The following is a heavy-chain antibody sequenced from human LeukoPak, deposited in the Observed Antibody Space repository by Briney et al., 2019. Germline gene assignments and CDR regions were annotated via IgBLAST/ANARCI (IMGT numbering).Heavy chain of an antibody. CDR1: GFAFSGYG. J-gene: IGHJ4*02. Sequence: GGSLRLSCVASGFAFSGYGMHWGREAPGKGLGWVAFIQYDGSHKYYADSVKGRFTISRYNSKNTLYLQMNSLRAEDTAVFYCAKDSEYSSGWYFDSWGQGTQVTVSS. V-gene: IGHV3-30*02. D-gene: IGHD6-19*01. CDR2: IQYDGSHK. CDR3: AKDSEYSSGWYFDS.